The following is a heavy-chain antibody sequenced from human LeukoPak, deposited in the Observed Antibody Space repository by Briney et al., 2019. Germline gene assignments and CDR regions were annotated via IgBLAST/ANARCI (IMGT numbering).Heavy chain of an antibody. D-gene: IGHD6-19*01. CDR1: GDSVSSNSAA. Sequence: SQTLSLTCAISGDSVSSNSAAWNWIRRSPSRGLEWLGRTYYRSKWYNDYAVSVKSRITINPDTSKNQFSLQLNSVTPEDAAVYYCAGEGGSGPSRYFQHWGQGTLVTVSS. J-gene: IGHJ1*01. V-gene: IGHV6-1*01. CDR3: AGEGGSGPSRYFQH. CDR2: TYYRSKWYN.